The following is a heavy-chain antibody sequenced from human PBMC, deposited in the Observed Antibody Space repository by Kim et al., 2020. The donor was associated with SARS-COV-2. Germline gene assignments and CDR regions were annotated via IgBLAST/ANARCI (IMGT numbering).Heavy chain of an antibody. D-gene: IGHD3-16*01. CDR2: IYYSGST. CDR1: GGSISSYY. Sequence: SETLSLTCTVSGGSISSYYWSWIRQPPGKGLEWIGYIYYSGSTNYNPSLKSRVTISVDTSKNQFSLKLSSVTAADTAVYYCARWGGGFWWYFDLWGRGTLVTVSS. CDR3: ARWGGGFWWYFDL. V-gene: IGHV4-59*01. J-gene: IGHJ2*01.